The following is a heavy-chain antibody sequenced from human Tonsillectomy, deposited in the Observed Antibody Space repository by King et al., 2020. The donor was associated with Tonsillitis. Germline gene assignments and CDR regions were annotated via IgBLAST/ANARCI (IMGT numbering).Heavy chain of an antibody. Sequence: VQLVESGGGLVQPGGSLRLSCAASGFTFSSYSMNWVRQAPGKGLEWVSYISSSSSTIYYADSVKGRFTISRDNAKNSLYLQMNSRRDEDTAVYYCARDEDGYDDYLPFDYWGQGTLVTVSS. J-gene: IGHJ4*02. CDR1: GFTFSSYS. CDR2: ISSSSSTI. CDR3: ARDEDGYDDYLPFDY. D-gene: IGHD5-12*01. V-gene: IGHV3-48*02.